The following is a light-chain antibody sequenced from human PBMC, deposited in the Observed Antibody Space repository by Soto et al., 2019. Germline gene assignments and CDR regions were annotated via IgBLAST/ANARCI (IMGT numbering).Light chain of an antibody. CDR2: RDS. CDR3: QVLDSSTGV. J-gene: IGLJ1*01. Sequence: SYELTQPLSVSVALGQTARITCGGNNIGSKNVHWYQQKPGQAPVLVIYRDSNRPSGIPERFSGSNSGNTATLTISRAQAGDEADYYCQVLDSSTGVFRTGTKLTVL. CDR1: NIGSKN. V-gene: IGLV3-9*01.